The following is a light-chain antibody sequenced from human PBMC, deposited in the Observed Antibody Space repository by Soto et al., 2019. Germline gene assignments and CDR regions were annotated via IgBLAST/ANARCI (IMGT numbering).Light chain of an antibody. Sequence: QSVLTQPPSVSGAPGQRVTISFTGSSSNIGAGYDVHWYQQLPGTAPKLLIYGNSNRPSGVPDRFSGSKSGTSASLAITGXQAEDEADYYCQSYDSSLSAVVFGGGTKLTVL. CDR2: GNS. CDR3: QSYDSSLSAVV. V-gene: IGLV1-40*01. J-gene: IGLJ2*01. CDR1: SSNIGAGYD.